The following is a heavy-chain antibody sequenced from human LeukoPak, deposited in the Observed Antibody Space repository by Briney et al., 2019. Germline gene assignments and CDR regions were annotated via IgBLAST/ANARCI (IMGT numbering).Heavy chain of an antibody. V-gene: IGHV1-24*01. CDR3: ATVAYIPMVRGVVFDY. CDR2: FDPEDGET. D-gene: IGHD3-10*01. J-gene: IGHJ4*02. CDR1: GYTLTELS. Sequence: ASVKVSCKVSGYTLTELSMHWVRQAPGKGLEWMGGFDPEDGETIYAQKFQGRVTMTEDTSTDTAYMELSSLRSEDTAVYYCATVAYIPMVRGVVFDYWGQGTLVTVSS.